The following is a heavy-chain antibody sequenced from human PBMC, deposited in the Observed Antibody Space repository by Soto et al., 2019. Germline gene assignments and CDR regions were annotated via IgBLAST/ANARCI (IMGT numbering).Heavy chain of an antibody. CDR1: GGSISSSSYH. Sequence: NPSETLSLTCIVSGGSISSSSYHWAWIRQSPERGLEWIGSIYFTGSTKYNPSLQSRVTMSADTSKNQFSLKLSSVTATDTAFYYCARHRYMYNYGHFDYWGQGTPVTVSS. J-gene: IGHJ4*02. CDR3: ARHRYMYNYGHFDY. D-gene: IGHD1-1*01. V-gene: IGHV4-39*01. CDR2: IYFTGST.